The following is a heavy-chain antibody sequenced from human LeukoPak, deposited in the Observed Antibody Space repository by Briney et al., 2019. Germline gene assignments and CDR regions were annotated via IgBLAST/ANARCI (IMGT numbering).Heavy chain of an antibody. CDR3: ARGGYSYGSTPQY. Sequence: GGSLRLSCAASGFTFSSYGMHWVREAPGKGLEWVAFIRYDGSNKFYADSVKGRFTISRDNSKNTLYLQMNSLRAEDTAVYYCARGGYSYGSTPQYWGQGTLVTVSS. J-gene: IGHJ4*02. D-gene: IGHD5-18*01. CDR1: GFTFSSYG. V-gene: IGHV3-30*02. CDR2: IRYDGSNK.